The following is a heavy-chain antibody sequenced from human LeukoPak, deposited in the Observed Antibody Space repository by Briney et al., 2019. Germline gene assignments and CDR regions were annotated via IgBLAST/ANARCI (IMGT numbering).Heavy chain of an antibody. CDR3: ARDPPRGSSTPSGSY. Sequence: ASVKVSCKASGYTFTGFYMHWVRQAPGQGLEWMGRINPNSGGTNYAQKFQGRVTMTRDTSISTAYMELSRLRSDDTAVYYCARDPPRGSSTPSGSYWGQGTLVTVSS. J-gene: IGHJ4*02. CDR1: GYTFTGFY. V-gene: IGHV1-2*06. CDR2: INPNSGGT. D-gene: IGHD1-26*01.